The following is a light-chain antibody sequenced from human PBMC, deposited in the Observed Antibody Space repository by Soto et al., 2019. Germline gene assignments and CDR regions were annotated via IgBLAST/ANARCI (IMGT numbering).Light chain of an antibody. CDR1: QSLSSY. Sequence: EIVLTQSPATLSLSPGERATLSYRASQSLSSYLLWYQQKPGQAPRLLIYDASTRATGIPARFSGSGSETAFTLPISSLQPEDVAGYYCQHRMNWPLTFGQGTRLEIK. CDR3: QHRMNWPLT. V-gene: IGKV3-11*01. J-gene: IGKJ5*01. CDR2: DAS.